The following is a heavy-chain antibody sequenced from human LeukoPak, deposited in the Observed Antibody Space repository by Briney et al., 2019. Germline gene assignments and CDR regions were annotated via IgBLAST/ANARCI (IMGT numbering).Heavy chain of an antibody. Sequence: GGSLRLSCAASGFTFDDYAMHWVRQAPGKGLEWVSGISWNSGSIGYADSVKGRFTISRDKAKNSLCLQMNSLRAEDTVLYYCAKDLHCSSTSCYTGYGMDVWGQGTTVTVSS. CDR2: ISWNSGSI. CDR3: AKDLHCSSTSCYTGYGMDV. D-gene: IGHD2-2*02. CDR1: GFTFDDYA. V-gene: IGHV3-9*01. J-gene: IGHJ6*02.